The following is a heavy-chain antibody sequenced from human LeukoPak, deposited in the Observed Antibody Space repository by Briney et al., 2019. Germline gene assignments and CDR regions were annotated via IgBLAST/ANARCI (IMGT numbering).Heavy chain of an antibody. Sequence: GGSLRLSCVASGFSFSDSVIHWVRQAPGKGLEWVAVISHDVKTTYYADSAKGRFTISRDNSRNTVFLQMNRLRPEDTAVYYCVKEGYYGWRTPPTFYFDYWGQGTRVTVSS. V-gene: IGHV3-30*04. CDR2: ISHDVKTT. J-gene: IGHJ4*02. D-gene: IGHD3-10*01. CDR1: GFSFSDSV. CDR3: VKEGYYGWRTPPTFYFDY.